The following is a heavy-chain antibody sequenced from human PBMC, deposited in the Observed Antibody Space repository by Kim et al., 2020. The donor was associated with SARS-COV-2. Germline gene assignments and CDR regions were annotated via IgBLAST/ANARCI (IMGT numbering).Heavy chain of an antibody. Sequence: GGSLRLSCAASGFTFSSYAMHWVRQAPGKGLEWVAVISYDGSNKYYADSVKGRFTISRDNSKNTLYLQMNSLRAEDTAVYYCARAMVVQQWLDLDYWGQGTLVTVSS. D-gene: IGHD6-19*01. J-gene: IGHJ4*02. V-gene: IGHV3-30*04. CDR1: GFTFSSYA. CDR2: ISYDGSNK. CDR3: ARAMVVQQWLDLDY.